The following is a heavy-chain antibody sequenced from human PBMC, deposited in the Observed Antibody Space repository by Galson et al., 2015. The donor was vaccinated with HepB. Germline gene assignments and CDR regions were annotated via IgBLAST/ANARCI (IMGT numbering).Heavy chain of an antibody. J-gene: IGHJ4*02. D-gene: IGHD2-2*03. CDR3: AKIYSQGLQLPEGGYCSSTSCFAYYFDY. CDR1: GFTFSSYG. V-gene: IGHV3-30*18. Sequence: SLRLSCAASGFTFSSYGMHWVRQAPGKGLEWVAVISYDGSNKYYADSVKGRVTISRDNSKNTLYLQMNSLRAEDTAVYYCAKIYSQGLQLPEGGYCSSTSCFAYYFDYWGQGTLVTVSS. CDR2: ISYDGSNK.